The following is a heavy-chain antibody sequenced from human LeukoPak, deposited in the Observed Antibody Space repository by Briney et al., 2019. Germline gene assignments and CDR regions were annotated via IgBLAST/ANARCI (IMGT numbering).Heavy chain of an antibody. Sequence: PGGSLRLSCAASGFTFSSYAMSWVRQAPGKGLEWVSAISGSGGSTYYADSVKGRFTISRDNAKNSLYLQMNSLRSEDTAVYYCARGWELLSWWYFDLWGRGTPVTVSS. D-gene: IGHD2-15*01. V-gene: IGHV3-23*01. J-gene: IGHJ2*01. CDR3: ARGWELLSWWYFDL. CDR2: ISGSGGST. CDR1: GFTFSSYA.